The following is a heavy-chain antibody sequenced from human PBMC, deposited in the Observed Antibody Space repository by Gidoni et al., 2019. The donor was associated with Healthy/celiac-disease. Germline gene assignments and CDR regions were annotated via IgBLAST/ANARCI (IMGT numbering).Heavy chain of an antibody. CDR3: ARDQGIAVAGKEHYFDY. CDR1: GFTFSSYR. D-gene: IGHD6-19*01. CDR2: ISSSSSYI. V-gene: IGHV3-21*01. Sequence: EVQLVASGGGLVKPGGSLRLSCAASGFTFSSYRMNWVRQAPGKGLEWVSSISSSSSYIYYADSVKGRFTISRDNAKNSLYLQMNSLRDEDTAVYYCARDQGIAVAGKEHYFDYWGQGTLVTVSS. J-gene: IGHJ4*02.